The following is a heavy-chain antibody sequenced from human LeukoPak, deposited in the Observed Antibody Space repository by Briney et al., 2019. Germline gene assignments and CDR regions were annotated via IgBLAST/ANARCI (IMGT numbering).Heavy chain of an antibody. Sequence: GGSLRLSCAASGFTFSSYWMSWVRQAPGKGLEWVANIKQDGSEKYYVDSVKGRFTISRDNAKNSLYLQMNSLRAGDTAVYYCAREQLRYFDWLLSPFDYWGQGTLVTVSS. D-gene: IGHD3-9*01. J-gene: IGHJ4*02. CDR3: AREQLRYFDWLLSPFDY. V-gene: IGHV3-7*01. CDR1: GFTFSSYW. CDR2: IKQDGSEK.